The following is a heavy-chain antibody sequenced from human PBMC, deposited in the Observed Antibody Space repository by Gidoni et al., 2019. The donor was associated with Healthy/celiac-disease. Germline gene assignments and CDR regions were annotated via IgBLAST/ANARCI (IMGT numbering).Heavy chain of an antibody. V-gene: IGHV1-2*04. J-gene: IGHJ6*02. CDR3: ARDLEGCSSTSCYPTYGMDV. CDR2: INPNSGGT. Sequence: QVQLVQYGAEVKKPGASVKVSCKASGDTFTGSYMHWVRQAPGQGLEWMGWINPNSGGTNYAQKFQGWVTMTRDTSISTAYMELSRLRSDDTAVYYCARDLEGCSSTSCYPTYGMDVWGQGTTVTVSS. D-gene: IGHD2-2*01. CDR1: GDTFTGSY.